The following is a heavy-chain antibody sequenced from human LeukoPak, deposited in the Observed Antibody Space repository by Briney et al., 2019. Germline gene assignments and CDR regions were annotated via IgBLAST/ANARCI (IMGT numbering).Heavy chain of an antibody. D-gene: IGHD3-9*01. J-gene: IGHJ4*02. CDR2: INPSGGST. Sequence: GESLKISCKGSGYSFTSYYIHWVRQAPGQGLEWMGIINPSGGSTSYAQKFQGRVTMTRDTSTSTVYMELSSLRSEDTAVYYCARDLPPDILTGYSPYYFDYWGQGTLVTVSS. CDR3: ARDLPPDILTGYSPYYFDY. V-gene: IGHV1-46*01. CDR1: GYSFTSYY.